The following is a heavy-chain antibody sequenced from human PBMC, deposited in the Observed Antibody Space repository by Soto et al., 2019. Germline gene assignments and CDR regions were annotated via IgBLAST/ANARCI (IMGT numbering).Heavy chain of an antibody. Sequence: GGSLRLSCAASGFTFSSYDIYWVRQAPGKGLEWVAVIWFDESKNYYADSVKGRFTISRDNSKNTVYLHMNSLRAEDTAVYYCARQSDCSGGRCYGVDVWGQGATVTVSS. CDR3: ARQSDCSGGRCYGVDV. J-gene: IGHJ6*02. V-gene: IGHV3-33*07. D-gene: IGHD2-15*01. CDR2: IWFDESKN. CDR1: GFTFSSYD.